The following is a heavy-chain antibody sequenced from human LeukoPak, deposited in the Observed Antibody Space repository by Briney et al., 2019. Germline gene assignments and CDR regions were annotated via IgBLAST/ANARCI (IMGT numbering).Heavy chain of an antibody. Sequence: KSSETLSLTCTVSGGSISSSGYYWGWIRQPPGKGLEWIGSIYHSGSTYYNPSLKSRVTISVDTSKNQFSLKLSSVTAADTAVYYCARVIMGLEGSGILNWFDPWGQGTLVTVSS. CDR1: GGSISSSGYY. CDR2: IYHSGST. J-gene: IGHJ5*02. V-gene: IGHV4-39*07. D-gene: IGHD3-10*01. CDR3: ARVIMGLEGSGILNWFDP.